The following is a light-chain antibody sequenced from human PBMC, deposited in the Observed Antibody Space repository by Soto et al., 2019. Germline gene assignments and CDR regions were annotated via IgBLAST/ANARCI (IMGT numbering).Light chain of an antibody. CDR1: NIGSKS. CDR2: ADS. CDR3: QVWDSSSDHHV. Sequence: SYELTQPPSVSVAPGQTARITCGGNNIGSKSVHWYQQKPGRAPVLVVYADSDRPSGIPERFSGSNSGNTATLTISRVEAGDEADYYCQVWDSSSDHHVFGTGTKLTVL. J-gene: IGLJ1*01. V-gene: IGLV3-21*02.